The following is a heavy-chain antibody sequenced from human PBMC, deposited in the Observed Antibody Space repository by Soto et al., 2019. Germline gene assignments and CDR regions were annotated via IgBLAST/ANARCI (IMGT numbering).Heavy chain of an antibody. V-gene: IGHV3-30*18. CDR2: ISYDGSNK. J-gene: IGHJ6*02. CDR1: GFTFSSYG. CDR3: AKDLAQWLPRGGDYYYYGMDV. Sequence: QVQLVESGGGVVQPGRSLRLSCAASGFTFSSYGMHWVRQAPGKGLEWVAVISYDGSNKYYADSVKGRFTISRDNSKNTLYLRMNSLRAEDTAVYYCAKDLAQWLPRGGDYYYYGMDVWGQGTTVTVSS. D-gene: IGHD6-19*01.